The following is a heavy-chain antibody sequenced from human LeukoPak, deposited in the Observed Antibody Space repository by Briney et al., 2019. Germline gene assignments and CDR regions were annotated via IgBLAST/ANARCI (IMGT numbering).Heavy chain of an antibody. CDR3: ARAAGGYDAFDI. CDR2: IYYSGST. CDR1: GGSISSGGYY. J-gene: IGHJ3*02. V-gene: IGHV4-31*03. Sequence: SETLSLTCTVSGGSISSGGYYWSWIRQHPGKGLEWIGYIYYSGSTYYNPSLKSRVTISVGTSKNQFSLKLSSVTAADTAVYYCARAAGGYDAFDIWGQGTMVTVSS. D-gene: IGHD3-22*01.